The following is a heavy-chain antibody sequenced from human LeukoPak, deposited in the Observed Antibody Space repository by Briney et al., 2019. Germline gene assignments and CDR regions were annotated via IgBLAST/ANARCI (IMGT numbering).Heavy chain of an antibody. V-gene: IGHV4-34*01. CDR2: INHSGST. D-gene: IGHD2/OR15-2a*01. CDR3: ARVFSMRPTGPDDY. J-gene: IGHJ4*02. CDR1: GGSFSGYY. Sequence: SETLSLTCAVSGGSFSGYYWSWIRQPPGKGLEWIGEINHSGSTNYNPSLKSRVTISVDTSKNQISLKLSSVTAADTAVYYCARVFSMRPTGPDDYWGQGTLVTVSS.